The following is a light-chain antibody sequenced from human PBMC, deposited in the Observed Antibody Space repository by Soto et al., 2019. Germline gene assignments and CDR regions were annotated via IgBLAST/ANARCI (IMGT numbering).Light chain of an antibody. CDR1: SSDVGGFNY. Sequence: QSVLTQPASVSGSPGQSITISCTGTSSDVGGFNYVSWYQQHPGKAPKLMIYDVTNRPSGVSYRFSGSKSGNTASLTISGLQAEDEVDYYCNSYTSSSTYVFGTGTKLTVL. CDR2: DVT. CDR3: NSYTSSSTYV. J-gene: IGLJ1*01. V-gene: IGLV2-14*03.